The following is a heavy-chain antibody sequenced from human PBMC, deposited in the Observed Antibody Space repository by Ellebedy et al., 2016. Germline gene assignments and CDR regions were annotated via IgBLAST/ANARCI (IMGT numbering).Heavy chain of an antibody. J-gene: IGHJ4*02. Sequence: SETLSLTCTVSGGSISSYSWSWIRQPPGKGLEWIGYIYYSGSTNYNPSLKSRVTISVDTSKNQFSLKLSSVTAADTAVYYCARGVPSYTSCYVDYWGQGTLVTVSS. CDR2: IYYSGST. CDR3: ARGVPSYTSCYVDY. D-gene: IGHD2-2*01. V-gene: IGHV4-59*12. CDR1: GGSISSYS.